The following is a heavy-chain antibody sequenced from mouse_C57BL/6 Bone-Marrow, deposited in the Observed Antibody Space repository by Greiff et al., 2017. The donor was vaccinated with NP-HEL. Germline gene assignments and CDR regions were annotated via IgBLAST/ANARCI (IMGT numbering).Heavy chain of an antibody. Sequence: EVHLVESGAELVKPGASVKLSCTASGFNIKDYYMHWVKQRTEQGLEWIGRIDPEDGETKYAPKFQGKATKTADTSSNTAYLQLSSLTSEDTAVYYCARLYWSSLFAYGPQGSVLTVSA. D-gene: IGHD1-1*01. J-gene: IGHJ3*01. CDR3: ARLYWSSLFAY. CDR1: GFNIKDYY. CDR2: IDPEDGET. V-gene: IGHV14-2*01.